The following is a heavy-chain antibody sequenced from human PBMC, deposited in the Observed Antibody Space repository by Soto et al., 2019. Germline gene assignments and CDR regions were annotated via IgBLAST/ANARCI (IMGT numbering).Heavy chain of an antibody. CDR1: GFIFSSYW. Sequence: EVQLVESGGGLVQPGGSLRLSCAASGFIFSSYWMHWVRQVPGKGLLWVSRINIDGSDTSYADSVKGRFTISRDNARNTLYLQMNSLRAEDTAVYYCARAQDETFGQQVFDPWGQGTLVTVSS. CDR3: ARAQDETFGQQVFDP. J-gene: IGHJ5*02. CDR2: INIDGSDT. D-gene: IGHD6-13*01. V-gene: IGHV3-74*01.